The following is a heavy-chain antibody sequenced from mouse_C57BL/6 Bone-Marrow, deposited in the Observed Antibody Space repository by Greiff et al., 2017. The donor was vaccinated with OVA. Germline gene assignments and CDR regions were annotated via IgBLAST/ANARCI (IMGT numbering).Heavy chain of an antibody. J-gene: IGHJ2*01. Sequence: QVQLQQSGAELVKPGASVKLSCKASGYTFTEYTIPWVKQRSGQSLEWIGWFYAGSGSIKYKEKFKDKATLTADKSYSTVYMELSRLTSEDSAVYFCSRHEEGLLLDYWGQGTTLTVSS. CDR3: SRHEEGLLLDY. D-gene: IGHD1-1*01. V-gene: IGHV1-62-2*01. CDR1: GYTFTEYT. CDR2: FYAGSGSI.